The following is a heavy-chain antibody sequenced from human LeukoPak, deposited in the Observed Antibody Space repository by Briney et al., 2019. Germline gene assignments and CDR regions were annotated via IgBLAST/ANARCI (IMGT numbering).Heavy chain of an antibody. J-gene: IGHJ4*02. Sequence: SETLSLTCDVSGGSISYYYWNWARQPPGKGRDCIGYIYYSGSSDYNPSLKSRVTISVDSSKNQFSLKVNSVTAADTAVYFCARLGRGSSAGFDYWGQGILVTVSS. V-gene: IGHV4-59*01. CDR1: GGSISYYY. D-gene: IGHD6-6*01. CDR2: IYYSGSS. CDR3: ARLGRGSSAGFDY.